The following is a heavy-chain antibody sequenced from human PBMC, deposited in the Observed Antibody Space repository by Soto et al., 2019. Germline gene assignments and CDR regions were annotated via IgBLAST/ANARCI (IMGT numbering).Heavy chain of an antibody. D-gene: IGHD1-1*01. V-gene: IGHV1-8*01. CDR3: ARRAETNGWNGFGADKYYFDF. CDR2: LNPNTGDS. Sequence: GASVKVSCKASGYTFISYDIYWVRQATGQGLEWMGWLNPNTGDSAYAQKFQGRISVTSDTSINTVHMELSSLRSEDTAVYYCARRAETNGWNGFGADKYYFDFWGQGTLVTV. CDR1: GYTFISYD. J-gene: IGHJ4*02.